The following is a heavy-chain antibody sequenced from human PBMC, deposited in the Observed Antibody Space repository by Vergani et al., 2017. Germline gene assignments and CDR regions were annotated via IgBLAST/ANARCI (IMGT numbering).Heavy chain of an antibody. D-gene: IGHD6-13*01. Sequence: QVQLQESGPGLVKPSETLSLTCTVSGGSISSYYWSWIRQPPGKGLEWIGYIYYSGSTNYNPSLKSRVTISVDTSKNQFFLKLSSVTAADTAVYYCARMIAAAGTEXFDYWGQGTLVTVSS. J-gene: IGHJ4*02. V-gene: IGHV4-59*01. CDR2: IYYSGST. CDR3: ARMIAAAGTEXFDY. CDR1: GGSISSYY.